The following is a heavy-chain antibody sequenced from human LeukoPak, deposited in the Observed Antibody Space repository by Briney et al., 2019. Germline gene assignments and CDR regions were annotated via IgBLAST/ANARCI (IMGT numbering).Heavy chain of an antibody. Sequence: SETLSLTCTVYGGSFTDYFWTWIRQSPGKGLEWIGEINDYTGDTNYNPSLNSRVSISLEKSKNQFSLELRSVTAADTAVYYCARGRIAKIVVGHSFSYGMDVWGQGTTVTVSS. J-gene: IGHJ6*02. CDR3: ARGRIAKIVVGHSFSYGMDV. CDR2: INDYTGDT. V-gene: IGHV4-34*01. D-gene: IGHD3-22*01. CDR1: GGSFTDYF.